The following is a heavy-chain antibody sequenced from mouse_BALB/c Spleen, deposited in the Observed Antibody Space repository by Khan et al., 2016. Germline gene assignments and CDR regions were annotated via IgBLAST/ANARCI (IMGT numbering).Heavy chain of an antibody. J-gene: IGHJ2*01. V-gene: IGHV3-2*02. Sequence: EVQPQESGPGLVKPSQSLSLTCTVTGYSITSDYAWNWIRQFPGNKLEWMGYISYSGSTSYNPSLKSRISITRDTSKNQFFLQLNSVTTEDTATYYCARDYYSSSYFDYWGQGTTLTVSS. CDR1: GYSITSDYA. CDR2: ISYSGST. CDR3: ARDYYSSSYFDY. D-gene: IGHD1-1*01.